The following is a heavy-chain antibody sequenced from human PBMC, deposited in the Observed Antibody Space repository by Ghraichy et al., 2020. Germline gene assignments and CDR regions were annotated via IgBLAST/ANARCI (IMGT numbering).Heavy chain of an antibody. CDR2: LLAFKGNT. J-gene: IGHJ1*01. D-gene: IGHD3-3*01. Sequence: ATVKVSCKASGSTFPNSFLLFFLPSPLPFLSFLFFLLAFKGNTNYAQKLQGRVTMTTDTSTSTVYMELRSLRSDDTAVYYCARDTTYYDCGSGFYLLHWGQETRVTVAS. V-gene: IGHV1-18*01. CDR1: GSTFPNSF. CDR3: ARDTTYYDCGSGFYLLH.